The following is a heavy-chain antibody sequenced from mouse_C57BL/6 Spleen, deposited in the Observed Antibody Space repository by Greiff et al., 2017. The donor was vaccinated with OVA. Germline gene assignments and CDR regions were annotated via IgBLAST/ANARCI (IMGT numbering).Heavy chain of an antibody. V-gene: IGHV1-15*01. CDR1: GYTFTDYE. Sequence: QVQLKESGAELVRPGASVTLSCKASGYTFTDYEMHWVKQTPVHGLEWIGAIDPETGGTAYNQKFKGKAILTADKSSSTAYMELRSLTSEDSAVYYCTTTDFDYWGQGTTLTVSS. CDR3: TTTDFDY. D-gene: IGHD5-5*01. J-gene: IGHJ2*01. CDR2: IDPETGGT.